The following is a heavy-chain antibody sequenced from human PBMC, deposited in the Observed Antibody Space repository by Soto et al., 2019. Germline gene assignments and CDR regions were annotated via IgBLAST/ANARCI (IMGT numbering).Heavy chain of an antibody. V-gene: IGHV4-39*01. CDR3: ARGDYGDYGESDAFDI. CDR1: GGSISSSSYY. D-gene: IGHD4-17*01. CDR2: IYYSGST. J-gene: IGHJ3*02. Sequence: SETLSLTCTVSGGSISSSSYYWGWIRQPPGKGLEWIGSIYYSGSTYYNPSLKSRVTISVDTSKNQFSLKLSSVTAADTAVYYCARGDYGDYGESDAFDIWGQGTMVTVSS.